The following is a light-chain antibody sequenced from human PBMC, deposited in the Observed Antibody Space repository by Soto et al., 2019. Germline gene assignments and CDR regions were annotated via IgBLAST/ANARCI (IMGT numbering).Light chain of an antibody. CDR3: QSYDSSDVV. CDR2: GNS. V-gene: IGLV1-40*01. CDR1: SSNIGAGYD. Sequence: QSVLTQPPSVSGAPGQRVTISCTVSSSNIGAGYDVHWYQQLPGTAPKLLIYGNSNRPSGVPDRFSGSKSGTSASLAITGLQAEDEADYYCQSYDSSDVVFGGGTKLTVL. J-gene: IGLJ2*01.